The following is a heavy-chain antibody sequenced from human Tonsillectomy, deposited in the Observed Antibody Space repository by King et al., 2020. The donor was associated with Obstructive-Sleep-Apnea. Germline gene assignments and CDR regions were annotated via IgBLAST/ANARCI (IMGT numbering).Heavy chain of an antibody. CDR2: MYSGGST. Sequence: VQLVESGGGVVQPGGSLRLSCAASGFTVSSNDVSWVRQAPGKGLEWFSVMYSGGSTYYADSVKGRVTISRDNSKNTLYLQMDSLRAEDTAVYYCARDVQIAARGNWGQGTLVTVSS. D-gene: IGHD6-6*01. CDR3: ARDVQIAARGN. V-gene: IGHV3-66*01. CDR1: GFTVSSND. J-gene: IGHJ4*02.